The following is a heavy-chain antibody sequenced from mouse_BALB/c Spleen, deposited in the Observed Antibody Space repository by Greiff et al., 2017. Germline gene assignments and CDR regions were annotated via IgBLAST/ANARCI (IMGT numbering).Heavy chain of an antibody. V-gene: IGHV5-17*02. D-gene: IGHD1-1*01. CDR3: ARSGLLRYYAMDY. Sequence: EVKLQESGGGLVQPGGSRKLSCAASGFTFSSFGMHWVRQAPEKGLEWVAYISSGSSTIYYADTVKGRFTISRDNPKNTLFLQMTSLRSEDTAMYYCARSGLLRYYAMDYWGQGTSVTVSS. CDR1: GFTFSSFG. CDR2: ISSGSSTI. J-gene: IGHJ4*01.